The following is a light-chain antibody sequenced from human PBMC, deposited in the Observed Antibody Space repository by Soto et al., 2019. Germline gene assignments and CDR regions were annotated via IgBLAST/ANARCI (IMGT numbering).Light chain of an antibody. CDR2: GAS. V-gene: IGKV3-20*01. CDR3: QKYDTSPYA. J-gene: IGKJ2*01. CDR1: QSIIRNY. Sequence: EGMLTQSPGTLSLSPGEGATLSCRSSQSIIRNYLAWYQKKPGQAPRLLIYGASSRAPGIPDRFSGSGSGTGFTLTISRLEPEDFAVYYCQKYDTSPYAFGQGTKLEI.